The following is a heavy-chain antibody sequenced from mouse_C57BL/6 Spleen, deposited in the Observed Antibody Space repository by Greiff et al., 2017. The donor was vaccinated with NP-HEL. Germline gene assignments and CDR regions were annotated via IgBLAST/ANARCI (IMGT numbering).Heavy chain of an antibody. V-gene: IGHV5-6*01. CDR1: GFTFSSYG. J-gene: IGHJ3*01. Sequence: EVKLMESGGDLVKPGGSLKLSCAASGFTFSSYGMSWVRQTPDKRLEWVATISSGGSYTYYPDSVKGRFTISRDNAKNTLYLQMSSLKSEDTAMYYCARPYYGSSYWFAYWGQGTLVTVSA. CDR3: ARPYYGSSYWFAY. CDR2: ISSGGSYT. D-gene: IGHD1-1*01.